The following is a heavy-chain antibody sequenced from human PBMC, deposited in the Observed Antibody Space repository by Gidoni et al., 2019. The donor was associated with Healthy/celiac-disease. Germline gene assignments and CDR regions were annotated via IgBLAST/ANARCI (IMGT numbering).Heavy chain of an antibody. D-gene: IGHD5-12*01. CDR1: GFTFSSYG. Sequence: QVQLVESGGGVVQPGRSLRLSCAASGFTFSSYGMHWVRQAPGKGLEWVAVISYDGSNKYYADSVKGRFTISRDNSKNTLYLQMNSLRAEDTAVYYCAKDTVATIRADYYYYGMDVWGQGTTVTVSS. J-gene: IGHJ6*02. V-gene: IGHV3-30*18. CDR3: AKDTVATIRADYYYYGMDV. CDR2: ISYDGSNK.